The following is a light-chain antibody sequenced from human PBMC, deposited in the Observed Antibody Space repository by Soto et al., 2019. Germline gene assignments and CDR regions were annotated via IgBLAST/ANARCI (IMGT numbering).Light chain of an antibody. J-gene: IGLJ3*02. Sequence: SYELTQPPSVSVAPGQTASITWGGDNIETKGVHWYQRKPGQAPILVVYDDTDRPSGIPDRFSGSNSGNTATLTISRVEAGDEADYYCQVWDTYTLSGVFGGGTKLTVL. CDR3: QVWDTYTLSGV. CDR2: DDT. CDR1: NIETKG. V-gene: IGLV3-21*02.